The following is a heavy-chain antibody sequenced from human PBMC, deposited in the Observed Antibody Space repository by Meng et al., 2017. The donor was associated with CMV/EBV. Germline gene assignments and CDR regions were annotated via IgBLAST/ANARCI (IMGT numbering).Heavy chain of an antibody. Sequence: GESLKISCAASGFTFSSYWMHWVRQAPGKGLEWVSYISSSGSTIYYADSVKGRFTISRDNAKNSLYLQMNGLRAEDTAVYYCARDTYYDFWRGPYGMDVWGQGTTVTVSS. CDR3: ARDTYYDFWRGPYGMDV. CDR2: ISSSGSTI. V-gene: IGHV3-48*04. J-gene: IGHJ6*02. CDR1: GFTFSSYW. D-gene: IGHD3-3*01.